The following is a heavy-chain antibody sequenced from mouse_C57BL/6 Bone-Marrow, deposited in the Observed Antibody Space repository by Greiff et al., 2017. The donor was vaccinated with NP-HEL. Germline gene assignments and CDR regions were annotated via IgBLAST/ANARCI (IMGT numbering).Heavy chain of an antibody. D-gene: IGHD1-1*01. CDR2: IRYDGSN. Sequence: EVQLQQSGPGLVKPSQSLSLTCSVTGYYITSGYYWNWIRQFPGNKLEWMGYIRYDGSNNYNPSLKNRISITRDTSKNQFFLKLNSVTTEDTATDYCARAPITTVVYFAYWGQGTTLTVSA. CDR3: ARAPITTVVYFAY. J-gene: IGHJ2*01. V-gene: IGHV3-6*01. CDR1: GYYITSGYY.